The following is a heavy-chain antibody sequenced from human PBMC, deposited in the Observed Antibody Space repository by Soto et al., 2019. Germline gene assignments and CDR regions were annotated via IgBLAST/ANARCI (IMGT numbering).Heavy chain of an antibody. J-gene: IGHJ5*02. CDR1: GFSFSDSG. D-gene: IGHD3-10*01. Sequence: QMYLVESGGGVVQPATPLRLSCVASGFSFSDSGMHWVRQAPGKGLEWVAVISYAGSCMYYTDSVKGRFTISRDNSKNMWYLRVRGLTTEDTAVYYCVNDGRAYYYGSGSDLWGQGTLVTVCS. CDR3: VNDGRAYYYGSGSDL. V-gene: IGHV3-30*18. CDR2: ISYAGSCM.